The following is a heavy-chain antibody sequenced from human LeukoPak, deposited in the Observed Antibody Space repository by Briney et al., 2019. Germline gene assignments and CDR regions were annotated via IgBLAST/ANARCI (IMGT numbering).Heavy chain of an antibody. Sequence: PSQTLSLTCTVSGGSISSGSYYWRWIRQPAGKGLEWIGRIYTSGSTNYNPSLKSRVTISVDTSKNQFSLKLSSVTTADTAVYYGARVDGHAGYYDSSGFLDYWGQGTLVTVSS. CDR2: IYTSGST. D-gene: IGHD3-22*01. CDR3: ARVDGHAGYYDSSGFLDY. J-gene: IGHJ4*02. V-gene: IGHV4-61*02. CDR1: GGSISSGSYY.